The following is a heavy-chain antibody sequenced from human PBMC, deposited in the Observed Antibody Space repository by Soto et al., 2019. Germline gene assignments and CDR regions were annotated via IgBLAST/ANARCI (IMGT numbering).Heavy chain of an antibody. V-gene: IGHV1-18*04. CDR3: ARSAMAGDYYYYGMAV. J-gene: IGHJ6*02. D-gene: IGHD6-19*01. Sequence: ASVKVSCKASGYTFSSYVITWVRQAPGQGLEWMGWMSVYSGKTSYAQKLQDRVTMSTDTSTRTAYMELRSLRSDDTAFYYCARSAMAGDYYYYGMAVWGRGTTVTSP. CDR1: GYTFSSYV. CDR2: MSVYSGKT.